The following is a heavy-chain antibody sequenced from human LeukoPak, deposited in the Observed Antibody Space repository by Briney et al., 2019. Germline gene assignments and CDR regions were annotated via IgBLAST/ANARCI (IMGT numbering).Heavy chain of an antibody. J-gene: IGHJ4*02. D-gene: IGHD6-13*01. CDR3: ARDTAYSSSWYGICDY. Sequence: SETLSLTCTVSGYSISSGYYWGWIRQPPGKGLEWIGSIYHSGSTYYNPSLKSRVTISVDTSKNQFSLKLSSVTAADTAGYYCARDTAYSSSWYGICDYWGQGTLVTVSS. CDR2: IYHSGST. V-gene: IGHV4-38-2*02. CDR1: GYSISSGYY.